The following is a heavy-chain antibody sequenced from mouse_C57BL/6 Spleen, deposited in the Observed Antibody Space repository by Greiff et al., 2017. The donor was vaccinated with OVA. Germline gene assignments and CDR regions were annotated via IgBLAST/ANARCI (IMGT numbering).Heavy chain of an antibody. CDR2: IRSKSNNYAT. V-gene: IGHV10-1*01. J-gene: IGHJ2*01. D-gene: IGHD1-2*01. CDR3: VRQGITTALDY. Sequence: EVHLVESGGGLVQPKGSLKLSCAASGFSFNTYAMNWVRQAPGKGLEWVARIRSKSNNYATYYADSVKDRFTISRDDSESMLYLQMNNLKTEDTAMYYCVRQGITTALDYWGQGTTLTVSS. CDR1: GFSFNTYA.